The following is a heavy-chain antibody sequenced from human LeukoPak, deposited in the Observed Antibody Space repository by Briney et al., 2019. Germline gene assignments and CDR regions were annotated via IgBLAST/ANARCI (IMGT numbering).Heavy chain of an antibody. CDR2: IYHSGST. Sequence: SETLSLTCTVSGYSIGSGYYWGWIRQPPGKGLEWIGSIYHSGSTYYNPSLKSRVTISVDTSKNQFSLKLSSVTAADTAVYYCARVASDYDSSGYYYWFDPWGQGTLVTVSS. CDR3: ARVASDYDSSGYYYWFDP. CDR1: GYSIGSGYY. J-gene: IGHJ5*02. V-gene: IGHV4-38-2*02. D-gene: IGHD3-22*01.